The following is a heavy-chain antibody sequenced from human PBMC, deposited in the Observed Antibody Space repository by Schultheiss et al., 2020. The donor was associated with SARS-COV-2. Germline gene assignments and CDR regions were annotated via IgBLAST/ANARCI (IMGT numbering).Heavy chain of an antibody. D-gene: IGHD2-15*01. Sequence: SQTLSLTCTVSGGSISSYYWSWIRQPPGKGLEWIGDINHSGKTNYNPSLKSRVTISVDTSKNQFSLKLSSVTAADTAVYYCARGTIVVVVAATVGYFDYWGQGTLVTVSS. J-gene: IGHJ4*02. CDR2: INHSGKT. V-gene: IGHV4-34*01. CDR3: ARGTIVVVVAATVGYFDY. CDR1: GGSISSYY.